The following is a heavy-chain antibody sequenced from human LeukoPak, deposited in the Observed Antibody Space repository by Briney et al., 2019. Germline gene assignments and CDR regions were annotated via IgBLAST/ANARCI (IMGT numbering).Heavy chain of an antibody. J-gene: IGHJ2*01. CDR3: ARLGNYYYDSSGLWYFDL. CDR1: GGSISSYY. Sequence: SETLSLTCTVSGGSISSYYWSWIRQPPGKGLEWIGYIYYSGSTNYNPSLKSRVTISVDTSKNQFFLKLSSVTAADTAVYYCARLGNYYYDSSGLWYFDLWGRGTLVTVSS. CDR2: IYYSGST. D-gene: IGHD3-22*01. V-gene: IGHV4-59*01.